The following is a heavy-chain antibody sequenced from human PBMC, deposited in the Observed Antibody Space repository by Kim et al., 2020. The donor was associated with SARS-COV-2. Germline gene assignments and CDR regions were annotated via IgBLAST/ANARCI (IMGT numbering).Heavy chain of an antibody. CDR3: ARSRPTVFYYYGMDV. D-gene: IGHD3-16*01. CDR1: GYTFTGYY. J-gene: IGHJ6*02. Sequence: ASVKVSCKASGYTFTGYYMHWVRQAPGQGLEWMGRINPNSGGTNYAQKFQGRVTMTRDTSISTAYMELSRLRSDDTAVYYCARSRPTVFYYYGMDVWGQGTTVTVSS. V-gene: IGHV1-2*06. CDR2: INPNSGGT.